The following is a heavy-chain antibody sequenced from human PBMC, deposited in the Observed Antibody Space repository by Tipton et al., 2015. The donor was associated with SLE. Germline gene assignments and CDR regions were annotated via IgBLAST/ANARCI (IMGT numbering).Heavy chain of an antibody. Sequence: SLTCTVSVGSIRRYYWGWIRQPAPKGLEWIGRIYTGGNTKYNPSLESRVTLSVDTSKNHFSLKLISVTAADTAVYYCAREFLNPVTTVHYYFDLWGRGTLVTVSS. D-gene: IGHD4-11*01. CDR2: IYTGGNT. CDR3: AREFLNPVTTVHYYFDL. J-gene: IGHJ2*01. V-gene: IGHV4-4*07. CDR1: VGSIRRYY.